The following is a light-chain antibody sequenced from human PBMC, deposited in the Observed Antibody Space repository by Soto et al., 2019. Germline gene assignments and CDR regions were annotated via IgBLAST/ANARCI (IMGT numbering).Light chain of an antibody. CDR2: GAT. CDR1: QVISSW. CDR3: QQASSFPLT. J-gene: IGKJ4*01. V-gene: IGKV1-12*01. Sequence: IQMTQSPSSVSADVGDRVTITCRASQVISSWLAWYRQRPGTAPKLLIYGATTLRSGVPSRFSGSESGTEFTLTITSMQPEDSATYYFQQASSFPLTFGGGTKVEIQ.